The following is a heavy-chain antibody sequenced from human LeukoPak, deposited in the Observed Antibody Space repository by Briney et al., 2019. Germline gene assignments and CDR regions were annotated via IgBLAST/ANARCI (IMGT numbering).Heavy chain of an antibody. V-gene: IGHV4-39*01. CDR1: GGSISSSSYY. CDR2: IFYSGST. D-gene: IGHD3-3*01. Sequence: NPSETLSLTCTVSGGSISSSSYYWGCIRQPPGKGLEWIGSIFYSGSTYYNPSLKSRVTISVDTSKNQFSLKLSSVTAADTAVYYCARQNYDEVNYYYYGLDVWGQGTTVTVSS. CDR3: ARQNYDEVNYYYYGLDV. J-gene: IGHJ6*02.